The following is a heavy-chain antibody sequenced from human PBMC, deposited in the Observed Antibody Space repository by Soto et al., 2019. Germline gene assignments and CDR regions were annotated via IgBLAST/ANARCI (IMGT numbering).Heavy chain of an antibody. D-gene: IGHD6-19*01. CDR1: GFTFSSYA. V-gene: IGHV3-30-3*01. J-gene: IGHJ5*02. CDR2: ISYDGSNK. CDR3: ERDRYSSGWYNWFDP. Sequence: GGSLRLSCAASGFTFSSYAMHWVRQAPGKGLEWVAVISYDGSNKYYADSVKGRFTISRDNSKNTLYLQMNSLRAEDTAVYYCERDRYSSGWYNWFDPWGQGTLVTVSS.